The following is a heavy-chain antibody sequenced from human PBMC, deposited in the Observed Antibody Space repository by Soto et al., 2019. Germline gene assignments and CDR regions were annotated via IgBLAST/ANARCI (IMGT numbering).Heavy chain of an antibody. V-gene: IGHV3-7*04. J-gene: IGHJ4*02. CDR2: INLDGNEK. D-gene: IGHD3-10*01. CDR3: AKDDDEGYYGSTRQAGGDN. CDR1: GFTFRRYW. Sequence: PGGSLRLSCVASGFTFRRYWMSWVRQAPGKGLEWLANINLDGNEKYYVDSVRGRFTISRDNTKNSLFLQMNSLRAEDTAVYYCAKDDDEGYYGSTRQAGGDNWGQGTLVTVS.